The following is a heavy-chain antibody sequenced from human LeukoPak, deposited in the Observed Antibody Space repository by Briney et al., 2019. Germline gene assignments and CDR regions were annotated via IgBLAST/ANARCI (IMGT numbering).Heavy chain of an antibody. CDR2: INTDESRT. CDR1: GFTFSNYW. V-gene: IGHV3-74*01. Sequence: GGSLRLSCAASGFTFSNYWMRWVRQVPGKGLVWVSRINTDESRTNYADSVEGRFTISRDNAKNTLYLQMNSLRAEDTAVYYCARARGIAAAACFDYWGQGTLVTVSS. D-gene: IGHD6-13*01. CDR3: ARARGIAAAACFDY. J-gene: IGHJ4*02.